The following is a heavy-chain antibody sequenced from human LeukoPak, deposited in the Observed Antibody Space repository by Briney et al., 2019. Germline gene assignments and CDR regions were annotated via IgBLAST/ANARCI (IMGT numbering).Heavy chain of an antibody. V-gene: IGHV3-23*01. J-gene: IGHJ4*02. D-gene: IGHD4-17*01. CDR1: GFTFSNYA. Sequence: GGSLRLSCAASGFTFSNYAMTWVRQAPGKGLQWVSAISGDAIYTYYLDSVKGRFTTSRDNSKNTLFLQMNSLRADDTAVYYCAKNYGTSRPFYDYWGQGIVVTVAS. CDR3: AKNYGTSRPFYDY. CDR2: ISGDAIYT.